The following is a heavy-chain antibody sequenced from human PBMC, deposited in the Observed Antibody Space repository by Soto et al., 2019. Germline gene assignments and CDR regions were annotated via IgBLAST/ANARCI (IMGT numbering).Heavy chain of an antibody. CDR1: GGSISSGGYY. J-gene: IGHJ6*02. V-gene: IGHV4-31*03. CDR2: IYYSGST. CDR3: ARDRWSLLYYYGMDV. Sequence: SETLSLTCPVSGGSISSGGYYWSWIRQHPGKGLEWIGYIYYSGSTYYNPSLKSRVTISVDTSKNQFSLKLSSVTAADTAVYYCARDRWSLLYYYGMDVWGQGTTVTVSS. D-gene: IGHD2-15*01.